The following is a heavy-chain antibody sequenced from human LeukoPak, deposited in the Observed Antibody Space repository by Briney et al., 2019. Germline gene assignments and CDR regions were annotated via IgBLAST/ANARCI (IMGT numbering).Heavy chain of an antibody. J-gene: IGHJ4*02. Sequence: GGSLRLSCAASGFTFAPYWMTWVRQAPGKGLEYVATMNRDGSEKYYVDSVKGRFTISRDNSKNALYPQMNSLRAEDTAVYYCAKGGYYERPWYFDYWGQGTLVTVSS. CDR2: MNRDGSEK. D-gene: IGHD3-22*01. CDR1: GFTFAPYW. V-gene: IGHV3-7*02. CDR3: AKGGYYERPWYFDY.